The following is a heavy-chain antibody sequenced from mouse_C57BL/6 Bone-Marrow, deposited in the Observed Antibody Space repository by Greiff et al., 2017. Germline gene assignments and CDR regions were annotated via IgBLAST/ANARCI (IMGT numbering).Heavy chain of an antibody. CDR3: ARCLFDY. CDR2: INPGSGGT. CDR1: GYAFTNYL. V-gene: IGHV1-54*01. Sequence: VQLQQSGAELVKPGTSVKVSCKASGYAFTNYLIECVKQRPGQGLEWIGVINPGSGGTNYNGKFKGKATLTADKSSSTAYMQLSSLTSEDSAVXFCARCLFDYWGQGTTLTVSS. J-gene: IGHJ2*01.